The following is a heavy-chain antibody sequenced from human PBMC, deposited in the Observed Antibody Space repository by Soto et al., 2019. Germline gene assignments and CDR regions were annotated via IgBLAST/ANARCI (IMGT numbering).Heavy chain of an antibody. CDR1: GGSISSYY. V-gene: IGHV4-59*08. D-gene: IGHD2-15*01. CDR3: ARRSNQWSPEGNYYMDV. J-gene: IGHJ6*03. Sequence: QVQLQESGPGLVKPSETLSLTCTVSGGSISSYYWSWIRQPPGKGLEWIGYIYYSGSTNYNPSLKSRVTISVDTSKNQFSLKLSSVTAADTAVYYCARRSNQWSPEGNYYMDVWGKGTTVTVSS. CDR2: IYYSGST.